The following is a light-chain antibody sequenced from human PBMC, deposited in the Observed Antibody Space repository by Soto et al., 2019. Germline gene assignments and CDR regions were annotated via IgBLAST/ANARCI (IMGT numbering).Light chain of an antibody. CDR1: QDISNY. CDR2: GAS. Sequence: DVRLTQSPSSLSASPGDRVTITCQANQDISNYLNWYQQKPGKAPKLLISGASNLETGVPSRFSGSGSGTDFTFTISGLQPEDIATYYCQQYDNLRGRIFTFGPGTKVEIK. J-gene: IGKJ3*01. V-gene: IGKV1-33*01. CDR3: QQYDNLRGRIFT.